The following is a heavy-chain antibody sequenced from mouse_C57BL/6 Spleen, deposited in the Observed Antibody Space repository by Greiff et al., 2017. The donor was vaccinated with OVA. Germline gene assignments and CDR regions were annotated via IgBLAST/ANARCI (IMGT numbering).Heavy chain of an antibody. CDR2: IDPSDSYT. V-gene: IGHV1-69*01. D-gene: IGHD3-2*02. J-gene: IGHJ2*01. CDR3: ATDSSKGGY. CDR1: GYTFTSYW. Sequence: QVQLKQPGAELVMPGASVKLSCKASGYTFTSYWMHWVKQRPGQGLEWIGEIDPSDSYTNYNQKFKGKSTLTVDKSSSTAYMQLSSLTSEDSAVYYCATDSSKGGYWGQGTTLTVSS.